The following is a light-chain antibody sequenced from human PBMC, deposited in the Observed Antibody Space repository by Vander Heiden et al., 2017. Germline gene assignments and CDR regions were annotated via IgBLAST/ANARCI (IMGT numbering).Light chain of an antibody. CDR1: NIGSKS. Sequence: SYVLTQPPSVSVAPGQTARITCGGNNIGSKSVHWYQQRPGQAPVLVVDGDSDRPSGIPERFSGSNSGNTATLTISRVEAGDEADYDCQVWDSSSDHVVFGGGTKLTVL. CDR3: QVWDSSSDHVV. CDR2: GDS. V-gene: IGLV3-21*02. J-gene: IGLJ2*01.